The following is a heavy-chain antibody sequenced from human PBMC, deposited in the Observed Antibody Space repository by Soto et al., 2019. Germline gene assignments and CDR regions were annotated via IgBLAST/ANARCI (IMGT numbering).Heavy chain of an antibody. V-gene: IGHV3-30*18. J-gene: IGHJ6*02. CDR3: AKDQAAAGNYYYYGMDV. CDR2: ISYDGSNK. Sequence: GGSLSLSCAASGFTFSSYGMDGVRQAPGKGLEWVAVISYDGSNKYYADSVKGRFTISRDNSKNTLYLQMNSLRAEDTAVYYCAKDQAAAGNYYYYGMDVWGQGTTVTVSS. CDR1: GFTFSSYG. D-gene: IGHD6-13*01.